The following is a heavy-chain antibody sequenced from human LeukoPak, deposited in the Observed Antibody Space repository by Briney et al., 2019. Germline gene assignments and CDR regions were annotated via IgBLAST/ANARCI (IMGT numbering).Heavy chain of an antibody. D-gene: IGHD3-10*01. V-gene: IGHV3-23*01. CDR2: ISGSGGST. Sequence: PGGSLRLSCAASRFTFSSYAMSWVRQAPGKGLEWVSAISGSGGSTYYADSVKGRFTISRDNSKNTLYLQMNSLRAEDTAVYYCAKDGYYYGSGSYSPFDYWGQGTLVTVSS. CDR1: RFTFSSYA. J-gene: IGHJ4*02. CDR3: AKDGYYYGSGSYSPFDY.